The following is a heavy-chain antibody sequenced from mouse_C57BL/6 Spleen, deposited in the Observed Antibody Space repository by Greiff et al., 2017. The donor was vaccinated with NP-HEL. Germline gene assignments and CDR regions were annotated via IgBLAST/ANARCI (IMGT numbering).Heavy chain of an antibody. J-gene: IGHJ3*01. CDR2: IRLKSDNYAT. V-gene: IGHV6-3*01. CDR1: GFTFSNYW. D-gene: IGHD1-2*01. Sequence: EVQLQQSGGGLVQPGGSMKLSCVASGFTFSNYWMNWVRQSPEKGLEWVAQIRLKSDNYATHYAESVKGRFTISRDDSKSSVYLQMNNLRAEDTGIYYCTAATGGFAYWGQGTLVTVSA. CDR3: TAATGGFAY.